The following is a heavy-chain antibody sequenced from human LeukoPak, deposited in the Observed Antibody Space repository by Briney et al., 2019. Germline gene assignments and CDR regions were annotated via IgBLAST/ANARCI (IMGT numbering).Heavy chain of an antibody. CDR2: IHNSVT. V-gene: IGHV4-59*08. Sequence: SETLSLLCSVSGGSIRPYYWTWIRQPPGKGLEGIGYIHNSVTNSQPSLMSRVTISVDTSKIQSSLKLSCGTAADTAVYYCAGYGGYYFDYWGQGTLVTVSS. D-gene: IGHD3-16*01. CDR3: AGYGGYYFDY. J-gene: IGHJ4*02. CDR1: GGSIRPYY.